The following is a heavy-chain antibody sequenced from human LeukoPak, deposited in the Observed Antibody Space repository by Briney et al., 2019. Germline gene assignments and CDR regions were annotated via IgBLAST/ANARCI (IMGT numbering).Heavy chain of an antibody. Sequence: GGPLRLSCAASGFTFSSYAMNWVRQAPGKGLEWVSTISGSGGSTYYADSVKGRFTISRDNSKNTLYLQMNSLRAEDTAVYYCAKALGGSGSIFDYWGQGALVTVSS. J-gene: IGHJ4*02. CDR3: AKALGGSGSIFDY. CDR1: GFTFSSYA. V-gene: IGHV3-23*01. CDR2: ISGSGGST. D-gene: IGHD3-10*01.